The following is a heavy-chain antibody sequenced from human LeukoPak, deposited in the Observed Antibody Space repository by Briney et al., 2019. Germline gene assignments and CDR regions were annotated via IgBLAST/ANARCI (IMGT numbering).Heavy chain of an antibody. J-gene: IGHJ4*02. D-gene: IGHD2-2*02. CDR3: AKDGGGYCSSTSCYRSGSDY. CDR2: ISGSGGST. V-gene: IGHV3-23*01. CDR1: GFTFSSYA. Sequence: GGSLRLSCAASGFTFSSYAMSWVRQAPGKGLEWVSAISGSGGSTYYADSVKGRFTISRDNSKNTLYLQMNSLRAEDTAVYYCAKDGGGYCSSTSCYRSGSDYWGQGTLVTVSS.